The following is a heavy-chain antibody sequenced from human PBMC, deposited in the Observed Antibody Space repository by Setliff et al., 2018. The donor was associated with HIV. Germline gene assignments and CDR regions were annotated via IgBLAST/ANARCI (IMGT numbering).Heavy chain of an antibody. Sequence: GASMKVSCKASGYTFTSSDIYWGRQATGQGLEWMGWVNPKSGNTGYAQKFQGRVTMTRDTSISTAYMELNNLKFEDTAVYYCARARRDSYDRGRRNHYYIDVWGKGTTVTVSS. CDR2: VNPKSGNT. J-gene: IGHJ6*03. D-gene: IGHD3-22*01. V-gene: IGHV1-8*02. CDR1: GYTFTSSD. CDR3: ARARRDSYDRGRRNHYYIDV.